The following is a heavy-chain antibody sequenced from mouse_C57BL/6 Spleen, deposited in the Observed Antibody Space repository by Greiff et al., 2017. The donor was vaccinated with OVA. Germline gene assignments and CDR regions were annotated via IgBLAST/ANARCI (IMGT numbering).Heavy chain of an antibody. J-gene: IGHJ3*01. V-gene: IGHV1-15*01. CDR3: TRNGYSPFAY. CDR2: IDPETGGT. CDR1: GYTFTDYE. D-gene: IGHD2-3*01. Sequence: QVQLQQSGAELVRPGASVTLSCKASGYTFTDYEMHWVKQTPVYGLEWIGAIDPETGGTAYNQKFKGKAILTADKSSSTAYMELRSLTSEDSAVYYCTRNGYSPFAYWGQGTLVTVSA.